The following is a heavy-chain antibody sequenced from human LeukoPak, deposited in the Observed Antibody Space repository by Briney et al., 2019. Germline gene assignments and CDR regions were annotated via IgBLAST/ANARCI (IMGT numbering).Heavy chain of an antibody. CDR1: GYTFTSYD. CDR3: ARATYYYDSSGYYYDYYYGMDV. Sequence: GASVKVSSKASGYTFTSYDINWVRQATGQGLEWMGWMNPNSGNTGYAQKFQGRVTTTRNTSISTAYMELSSLRSEDTAVYYCARATYYYDSSGYYYDYYYGMDVWGQGTTVTVSS. D-gene: IGHD3-22*01. V-gene: IGHV1-8*01. J-gene: IGHJ6*02. CDR2: MNPNSGNT.